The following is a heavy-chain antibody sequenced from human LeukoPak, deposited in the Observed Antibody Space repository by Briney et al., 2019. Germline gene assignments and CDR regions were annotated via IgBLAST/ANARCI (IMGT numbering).Heavy chain of an antibody. Sequence: PGGSLRLSCEGSAFIFSGHWMNWVRQTPGKGLEWVASIKEDGSERQYVDSVKGRFSISRDNTKGSLFLQLNSLRAEETAVYYCARDSGEVFYFDYWGQGTLVNVSS. CDR3: ARDSGEVFYFDY. CDR1: AFIFSGHW. CDR2: IKEDGSER. J-gene: IGHJ4*02. D-gene: IGHD3-10*01. V-gene: IGHV3-7*03.